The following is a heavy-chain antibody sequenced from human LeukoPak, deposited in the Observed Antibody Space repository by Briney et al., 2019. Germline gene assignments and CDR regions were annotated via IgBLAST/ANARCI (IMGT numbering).Heavy chain of an antibody. CDR3: ATHDFWSGYPAMGDAFDT. V-gene: IGHV3-23*01. D-gene: IGHD3-3*01. CDR1: GFTFSSYA. CDR2: ISGSGGST. J-gene: IGHJ3*02. Sequence: GGSLRLSCAASGFTFSSYAMSWVRQAPGKGLEWVSAISGSGGSTYYADSVKGRFTISRDNSKNTLYLQMNSLRAEDTAVYYCATHDFWSGYPAMGDAFDTWGQGTMVTVSS.